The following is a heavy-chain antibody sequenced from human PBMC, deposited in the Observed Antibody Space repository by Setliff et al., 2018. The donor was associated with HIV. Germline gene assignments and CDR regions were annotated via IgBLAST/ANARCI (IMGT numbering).Heavy chain of an antibody. CDR3: ARSDAGLGY. CDR2: IYYSGST. V-gene: IGHV4-59*08. J-gene: IGHJ4*02. CDR1: GGSISSYH. D-gene: IGHD3-10*01. Sequence: SETLSLTCNVSGGSISSYHWNWVRQSPGKGLEWIGYIYYSGSTYYNPSLKSRVTISVDTSKNHFSLKLTSVTAADTAVYYCARSDAGLGYWGQGTLVTVSS.